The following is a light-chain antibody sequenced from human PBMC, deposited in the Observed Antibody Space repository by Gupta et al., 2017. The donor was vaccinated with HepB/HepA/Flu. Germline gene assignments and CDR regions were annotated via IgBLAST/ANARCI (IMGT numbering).Light chain of an antibody. Sequence: EIVLTQSPATLALSPGERVTLSCRASQNIRTSLAWYQHKPGLAPRLLIYDVSKRANGVPARFGGSGSGTEFTLAISSREPEDFAVYYCQQRSKCPSTFGQGTKVEI. CDR3: QQRSKCPST. J-gene: IGKJ1*01. V-gene: IGKV3-11*01. CDR1: QNIRTS. CDR2: DVS.